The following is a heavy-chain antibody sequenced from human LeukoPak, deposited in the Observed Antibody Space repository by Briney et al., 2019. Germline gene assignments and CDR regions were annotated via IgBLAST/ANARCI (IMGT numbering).Heavy chain of an antibody. D-gene: IGHD1-1*01. V-gene: IGHV3-69-1*01. J-gene: IGHJ3*02. CDR3: ARDRRFAIMENAFDI. CDR1: GFTFSNAW. CDR2: ISSSSTI. Sequence: GGSLRLSCAASGFTFSNAWMSWVRQAPGKGLEWVSYISSSSTIYYADSVKGRFTISRDNAKNSLYLQMNSLRAEDTAVYYCARDRRFAIMENAFDIWGQGTMVTVSS.